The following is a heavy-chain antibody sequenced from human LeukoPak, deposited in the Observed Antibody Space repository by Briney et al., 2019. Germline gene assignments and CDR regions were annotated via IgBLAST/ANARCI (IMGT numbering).Heavy chain of an antibody. CDR3: ARRRVEMAPTSEGNWFDP. J-gene: IGHJ5*02. CDR1: GDSIGNYF. CDR2: IHYRGNT. Sequence: SETLSLTCTVSGDSIGNYFWSWVRQPPGKGLEWIGSIHYRGNTNYNPSLKSRVTISVDTSKNLFSLNLSSVTAADTAVYRCARRRVEMAPTSEGNWFDPWGQGTLVTVSS. D-gene: IGHD5-24*01. V-gene: IGHV4-59*08.